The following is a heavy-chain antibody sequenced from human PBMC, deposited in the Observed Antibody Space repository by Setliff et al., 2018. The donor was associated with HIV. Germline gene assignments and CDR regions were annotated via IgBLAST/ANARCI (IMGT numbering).Heavy chain of an antibody. V-gene: IGHV4-4*09. CDR3: ARLSVVIHDTFDV. D-gene: IGHD3-22*01. Sequence: PSETLSLTCTVSGDSIIDSYWSWVRKPPGKGLEWIGYIHSTGRTNYSPSLKSQITTSVDTSKNHFSLRLRSVTAADTAVYYCARLSVVIHDTFDVWGHGTMVTVSS. CDR2: IHSTGRT. J-gene: IGHJ3*01. CDR1: GDSIIDSY.